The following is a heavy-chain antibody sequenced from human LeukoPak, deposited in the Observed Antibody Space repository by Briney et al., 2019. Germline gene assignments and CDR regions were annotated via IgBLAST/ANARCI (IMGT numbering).Heavy chain of an antibody. CDR3: ARAWGYGDYADAFDI. Sequence: ASVKVSCKASGYTFTSYDMHWVRQAPGQGLEWMGIINPSGGSTSYAQKFQGRVTMTRDMSTSTVYMELSSLRSEDTAVYYCARAWGYGDYADAFDIWGQGTMVTVSS. J-gene: IGHJ3*02. V-gene: IGHV1-46*01. CDR2: INPSGGST. CDR1: GYTFTSYD. D-gene: IGHD4-17*01.